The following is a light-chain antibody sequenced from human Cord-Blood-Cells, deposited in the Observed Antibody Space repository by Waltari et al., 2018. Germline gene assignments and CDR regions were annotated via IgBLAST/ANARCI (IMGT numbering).Light chain of an antibody. CDR3: CSYAGSSTWV. CDR1: SSDVGSYNL. Sequence: SALPQPASVSGSPGQSITIPCTGTSSDVGSYNLVSWYQQHPGKAPKLMIYEGSKRPSGVSNRFSGSKSGNTASLTIAGLQAEDEADYYCCSYAGSSTWVFGGGTKLTVL. V-gene: IGLV2-23*01. J-gene: IGLJ3*02. CDR2: EGS.